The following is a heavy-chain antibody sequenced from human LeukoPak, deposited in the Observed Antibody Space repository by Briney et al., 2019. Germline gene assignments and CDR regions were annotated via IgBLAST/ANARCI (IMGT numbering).Heavy chain of an antibody. J-gene: IGHJ5*02. CDR2: IDPSDSYT. D-gene: IGHD2-21*01. CDR3: ARIRGGDGWFDP. Sequence: GESLKISCKGSGYSFTTYWISWVRQMPGKGLECMGRIDPSDSYTNYSPSFQGHVTISADRPISTAYLQWRSLKASDTAVYYCARIRGGDGWFDPWGQGTLVTVSS. V-gene: IGHV5-10-1*01. CDR1: GYSFTTYW.